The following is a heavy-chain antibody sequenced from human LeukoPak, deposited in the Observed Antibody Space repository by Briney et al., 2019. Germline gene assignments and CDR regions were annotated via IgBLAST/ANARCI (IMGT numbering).Heavy chain of an antibody. D-gene: IGHD1-26*01. J-gene: IGHJ1*01. V-gene: IGHV1-18*01. CDR2: ISAYNYNT. CDR3: ARGPSRSGSYSILPAEYFQH. CDR1: GYTFTSYG. Sequence: AASVKVSCKASGYTFTSYGISWVRQAPGQGLEWMGWISAYNYNTNYAQKLQGRVTMTTDTSTSTAYMELRSLRSDDTAVYYCARGPSRSGSYSILPAEYFQHWGQGTLVTVSS.